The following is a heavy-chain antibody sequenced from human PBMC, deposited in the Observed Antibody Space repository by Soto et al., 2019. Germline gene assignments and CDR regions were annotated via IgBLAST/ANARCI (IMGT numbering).Heavy chain of an antibody. V-gene: IGHV1-69*10. D-gene: IGHD3-22*01. J-gene: IGHJ3*02. CDR2: IIPILGTA. CDR1: GYSFTDYH. Sequence: SVKVSCKASGYSFTDYHIHWVRQAPGQGLEWMGGIIPILGTANYAQKFQGRVTITADKSTSTAYMELSSLRSEDTAVYYCASMIVVVGAFDIWGQGTMVTVSS. CDR3: ASMIVVVGAFDI.